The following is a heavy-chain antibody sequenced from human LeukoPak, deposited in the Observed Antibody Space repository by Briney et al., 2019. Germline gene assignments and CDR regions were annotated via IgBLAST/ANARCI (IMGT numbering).Heavy chain of an antibody. D-gene: IGHD1-14*01. CDR1: GGSFSGYY. J-gene: IGHJ6*02. CDR3: ARGPTKTNYYYYYGMDV. CDR2: IYYSGST. V-gene: IGHV4-59*01. Sequence: SSETLSLTCAVYGGSFSGYYWSWIRQPPGKGLEWIGYIYYSGSTNYNPSLKSRVTISVDTSKNQFSLKLSSVTAADTAVYYCARGPTKTNYYYYYGMDVWGQGTTVTVSS.